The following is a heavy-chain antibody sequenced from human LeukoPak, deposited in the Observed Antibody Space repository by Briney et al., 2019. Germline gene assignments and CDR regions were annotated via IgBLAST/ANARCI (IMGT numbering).Heavy chain of an antibody. V-gene: IGHV3-64*01. CDR3: ARAYYDSGGYYYDY. J-gene: IGHJ4*02. CDR2: ISSNGDST. CDR1: GFTFSSYP. D-gene: IGHD3-22*01. Sequence: PGGSLRLSCAASGFTFSSYPMHWVRQAPGKGLEYVSAISSNGDSTYYANSVKGRFTISRDNSKNTLYLQMGSLRAEDMAVYYCARAYYDSGGYYYDYWGQGTLVPVSS.